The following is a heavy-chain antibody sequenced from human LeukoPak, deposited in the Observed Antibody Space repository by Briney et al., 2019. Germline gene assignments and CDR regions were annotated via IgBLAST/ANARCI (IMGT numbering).Heavy chain of an antibody. CDR2: INHSGST. V-gene: IGHV4-34*01. J-gene: IGHJ4*02. D-gene: IGHD2-2*01. CDR1: GGSFSGYY. CDR3: ARGYCTSTSCSENRYYFDS. Sequence: SETLSLTCAVYGGSFSGYYWSWIRQPPGKGLEWIGEINHSGSTNYNPSLKSRVTISVDTSKNRFSLKLSSVTAADTAVYYCARGYCTSTSCSENRYYFDSWGQGTLVTVSS.